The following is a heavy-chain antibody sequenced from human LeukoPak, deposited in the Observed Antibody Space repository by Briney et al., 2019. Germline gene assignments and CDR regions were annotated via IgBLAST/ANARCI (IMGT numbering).Heavy chain of an antibody. D-gene: IGHD3-22*01. J-gene: IGHJ4*02. Sequence: ASVKVSCKASGYTFTGYYMHWVRQAPGQGLEWMGWINPNGGGTNYAQKFQGRVTMTRDTSISIAYMELSRLRSDDTAVYYCARENYYDSSGYRLFDYWGQGTLVTVSS. CDR2: INPNGGGT. CDR3: ARENYYDSSGYRLFDY. CDR1: GYTFTGYY. V-gene: IGHV1-2*02.